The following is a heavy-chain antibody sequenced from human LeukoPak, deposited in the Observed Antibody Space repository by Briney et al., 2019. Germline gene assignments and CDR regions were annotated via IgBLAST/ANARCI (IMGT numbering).Heavy chain of an antibody. D-gene: IGHD2-15*01. CDR2: NIPIFGTA. V-gene: IGHV1-69*05. CDR1: GGTFSSYA. Sequence: EASVKVSCKASGGTFSSYAISWVRQAPGQGLEWMGGNIPIFGTANYAQKFQGRVTITTDESTSTAYMELSSLRSEDTAVYYCASCGGGSCYRDYYYYMDVWGKGTTVTVSS. CDR3: ASCGGGSCYRDYYYYMDV. J-gene: IGHJ6*03.